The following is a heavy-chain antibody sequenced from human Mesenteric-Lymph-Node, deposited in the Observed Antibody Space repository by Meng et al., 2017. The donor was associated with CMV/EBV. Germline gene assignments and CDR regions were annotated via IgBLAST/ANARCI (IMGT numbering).Heavy chain of an antibody. CDR3: ARNQTTYDFWSGRYYYYYGMDV. V-gene: IGHV3-11*01. J-gene: IGHJ6*02. D-gene: IGHD3-3*01. CDR1: GFTFSDYY. CDR2: ISSSGSTI. Sequence: GESLKISCAASGFTFSDYYMSWIRQAPGKGLEWVSYISSSGSTIYYAVSVKGRFTISRDNAKNSLYLQMNSLRAEDTAVYYCARNQTTYDFWSGRYYYYYGMDVWGQGTTVTVSS.